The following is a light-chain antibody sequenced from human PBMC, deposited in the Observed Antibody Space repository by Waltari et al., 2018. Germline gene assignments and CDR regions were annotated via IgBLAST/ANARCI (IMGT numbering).Light chain of an antibody. CDR1: SSDVGGYKY. J-gene: IGLJ3*02. V-gene: IGLV2-11*01. Sequence: QSALTQPRSVSESPGQSVSISCTGTSSDVGGYKYVSWYQQHPGKAPKLMIYDVSKRPSAVPDRFSGSKSGNTASLTISGLQAEDEADYYCCSYAGSYSWVFGGGTKVTVL. CDR3: CSYAGSYSWV. CDR2: DVS.